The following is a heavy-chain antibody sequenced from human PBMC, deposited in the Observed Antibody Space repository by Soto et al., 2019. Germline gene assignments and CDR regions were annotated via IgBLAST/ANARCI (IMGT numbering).Heavy chain of an antibody. D-gene: IGHD2-8*01. CDR2: IYYSGST. J-gene: IGHJ5*02. V-gene: IGHV4-39*01. CDR1: GGSISSSSYY. CDR3: ATLGVSNWFDP. Sequence: SETLSLTCTVSGGSISSSSYYWGWIRQPPGKGLEWIGSIYYSGSTYYNPSLKSRVTISVDTSKNQFSLKLSSLTAADTAVYYCATLGVSNWFDPWGQGTLVTVSS.